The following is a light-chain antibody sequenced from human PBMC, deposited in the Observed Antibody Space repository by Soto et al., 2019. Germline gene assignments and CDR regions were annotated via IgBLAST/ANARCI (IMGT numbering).Light chain of an antibody. CDR3: QTWGTGILV. J-gene: IGLJ2*01. CDR1: SGHSSYA. V-gene: IGLV4-69*01. Sequence: QLVLTQSPSASASLGASVKLTCTLSSGHSSYAIAWHQQQPEKGPRYLMKLNSDGSHSKGDGIPDRFSGSSSGAERYLTISSLQSEVEADYYCQTWGTGILVFGGGTNLTVL. CDR2: LNSDGSH.